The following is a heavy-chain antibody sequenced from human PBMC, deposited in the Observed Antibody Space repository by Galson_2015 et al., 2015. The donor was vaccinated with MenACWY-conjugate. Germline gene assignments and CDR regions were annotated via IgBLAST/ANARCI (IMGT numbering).Heavy chain of an antibody. D-gene: IGHD2-2*02. CDR2: TYYRSKWYN. Sequence: CAISGDSVSSNSAAWNWIRQSPSRGLEWLGRTYYRSKWYNDYAVSVKSRITINPDTSKNQFSLQLNSVTPEDTAVYYCARDGFCSSTNCYTKSGYSYGSHAFDIWGQGTMVTVSS. J-gene: IGHJ3*02. CDR1: GDSVSSNSAA. CDR3: ARDGFCSSTNCYTKSGYSYGSHAFDI. V-gene: IGHV6-1*01.